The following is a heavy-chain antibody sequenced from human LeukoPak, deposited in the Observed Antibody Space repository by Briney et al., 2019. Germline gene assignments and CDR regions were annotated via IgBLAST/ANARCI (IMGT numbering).Heavy chain of an antibody. Sequence: SVKVSCKASGGTFSSYAISWVRQAPGQGLEWMGGIIPIFGTASYAQKFQGRVTITADESTSTAYMELSSLRSEDTAVYYCARYYCSGGSCYPFDPWGQGTLVTVSS. CDR1: GGTFSSYA. CDR3: ARYYCSGGSCYPFDP. CDR2: IIPIFGTA. J-gene: IGHJ5*02. D-gene: IGHD2-15*01. V-gene: IGHV1-69*01.